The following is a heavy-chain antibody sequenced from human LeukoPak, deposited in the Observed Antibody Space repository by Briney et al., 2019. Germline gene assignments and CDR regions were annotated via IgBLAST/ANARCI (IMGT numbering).Heavy chain of an antibody. D-gene: IGHD6-19*01. J-gene: IGHJ4*02. CDR2: IYSAGIT. CDR3: ARRHSSGSN. Sequence: GGSLRLSCAASGFTVTTNYMSWVRQAPGKGLAGVSVIYSAGITYYADSVKGRFTISRDSSKNALYLQMNSLKVEDTAVYYCARRHSSGSNWGQGTLVTVSS. CDR1: GFTVTTNY. V-gene: IGHV3-66*02.